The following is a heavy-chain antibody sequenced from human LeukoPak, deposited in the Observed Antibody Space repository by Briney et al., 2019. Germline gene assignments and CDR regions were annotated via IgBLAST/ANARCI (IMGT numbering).Heavy chain of an antibody. D-gene: IGHD5-18*01. CDR3: ARQASGYSYGYTDS. V-gene: IGHV4-4*07. Sequence: SETLSLTCTVSGHSLNSYYWSWLRQPTGKGLEWVGRIYSSGSTNLNPFLKSRVTMSLDTSKNQLSLKLTSVTAADTAVYFCARQASGYSYGYTDSWGQGTLVTVSS. J-gene: IGHJ5*01. CDR2: IYSSGST. CDR1: GHSLNSYY.